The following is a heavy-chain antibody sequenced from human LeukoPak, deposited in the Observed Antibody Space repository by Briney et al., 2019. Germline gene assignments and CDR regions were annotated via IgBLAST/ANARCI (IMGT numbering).Heavy chain of an antibody. CDR1: GFTFKNFG. D-gene: IGHD1-26*01. CDR3: ARVGQGEWFFDL. V-gene: IGHV3-74*01. J-gene: IGHJ2*01. CDR2: IKTDGSTI. Sequence: PGGSLRLSCTVSGFTFKNFGMHWVRQAPGKGLVWVSRIKTDGSTITYADSVKGRFTISRDNAMNTLYLQMNSLGAEDTAVYYCARVGQGEWFFDLWGRGTLVTVSS.